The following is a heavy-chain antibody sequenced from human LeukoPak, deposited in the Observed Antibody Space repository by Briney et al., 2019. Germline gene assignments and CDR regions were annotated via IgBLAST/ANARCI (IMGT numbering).Heavy chain of an antibody. CDR3: AKLYSTYDSSGYYYVRDDAFDI. D-gene: IGHD3-22*01. CDR2: ISGGGGST. CDR1: GFTFSSYA. V-gene: IGHV3-23*01. Sequence: GGSLRLSCAASGFTFSSYAMSWVRQAAGKGLEWVSAISGGGGSTYYADSVKGRFTISRDNSKNTLYLQMNSLRAEDTAVYYCAKLYSTYDSSGYYYVRDDAFDIWGQGTMVTVSS. J-gene: IGHJ3*02.